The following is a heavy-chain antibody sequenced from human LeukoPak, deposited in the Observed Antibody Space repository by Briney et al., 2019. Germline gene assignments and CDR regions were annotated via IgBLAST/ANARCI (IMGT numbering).Heavy chain of an antibody. CDR2: IYYSGST. J-gene: IGHJ4*02. CDR1: GGSISSYY. V-gene: IGHV4-59*01. D-gene: IGHD6-6*01. Sequence: SGTLSLTCTVSGGSISSYYWSWIRQPPGKGLEWVAYIYYSGSTNYNPSLKSRVTISVDTSKNQFSLKLSSVTAADTAVYYCARGIAAFEFDYWGQGTLVTVSS. CDR3: ARGIAAFEFDY.